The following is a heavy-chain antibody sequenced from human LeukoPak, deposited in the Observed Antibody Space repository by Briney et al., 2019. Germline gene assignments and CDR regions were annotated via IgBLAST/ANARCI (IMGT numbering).Heavy chain of an antibody. D-gene: IGHD5-12*01. CDR3: ARDLRSGSLRFDY. Sequence: ASVKVTCKASGYTFTTYYIHWVRQAPGQGREWMGIINPSGGSTNYAQKFQGRVTMTRDTSTSTVYMELSGLTSEDTGVYYCARDLRSGSLRFDYWGQGTLVTVSS. J-gene: IGHJ4*02. CDR2: INPSGGST. CDR1: GYTFTTYY. V-gene: IGHV1-46*01.